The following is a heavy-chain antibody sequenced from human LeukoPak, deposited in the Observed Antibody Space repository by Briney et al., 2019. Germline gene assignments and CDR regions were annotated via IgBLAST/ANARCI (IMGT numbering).Heavy chain of an antibody. CDR2: INHSGST. Sequence: PSEAPSLTCTVSGGSISSSSYYWGWIRQPPGKGLEWIGEINHSGSTNYNPSLKSRVTISVDTSKNQFSLKLSSVTAADTAVYYCARVRFYYFDYWGQGTLVSVSS. D-gene: IGHD3-16*01. J-gene: IGHJ4*02. CDR3: ARVRFYYFDY. V-gene: IGHV4-39*07. CDR1: GGSISSSSYY.